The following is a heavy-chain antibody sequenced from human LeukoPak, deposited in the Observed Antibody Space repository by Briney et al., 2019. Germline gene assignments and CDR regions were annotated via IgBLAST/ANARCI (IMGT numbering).Heavy chain of an antibody. V-gene: IGHV3-30*18. J-gene: IGHJ4*02. Sequence: GGSLRLSCAASGFTFFSYGMHWVRQAPGKGLEWVAVISYDGSNKYYADSVKGRFTISRDNSKNTLYLQMNSLRAEDTAVYYCAKDLLRGDYYDSSGYFNYFDYWGQGTLVTVSS. CDR1: GFTFFSYG. CDR2: ISYDGSNK. CDR3: AKDLLRGDYYDSSGYFNYFDY. D-gene: IGHD3-22*01.